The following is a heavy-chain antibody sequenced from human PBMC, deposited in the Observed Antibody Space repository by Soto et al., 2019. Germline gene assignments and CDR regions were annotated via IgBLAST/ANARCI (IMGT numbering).Heavy chain of an antibody. CDR1: GFTFDDYA. V-gene: IGHV3-9*01. J-gene: IGHJ6*02. CDR2: INWNSGSI. CDR3: AKDRGSGSYAANYYYYGMDV. Sequence: GGSLRLSCAASGFTFDDYAMHWVRQAPGKGLEWVSGINWNSGSIGYADSVKGRFTISRDNAKTSLYLQMNSLRAEDTALYYCAKDRGSGSYAANYYYYGMDVWGQGTTVNRLL. D-gene: IGHD3-10*01.